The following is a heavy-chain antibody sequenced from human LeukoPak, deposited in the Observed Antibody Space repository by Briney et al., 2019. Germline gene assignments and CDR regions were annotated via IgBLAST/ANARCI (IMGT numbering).Heavy chain of an antibody. CDR3: ARYWGSSGPYYFDY. V-gene: IGHV1-18*01. Sequence: ASVKVSYKASGYTFTSYGISWVRQAPGQGLEWMGWISAYNGNTNYAQKLQGRVTMTTDTSTSTAYMELRSLRSDDTAVYYCARYWGSSGPYYFDYWGQGTQVTVSS. D-gene: IGHD3-22*01. CDR2: ISAYNGNT. CDR1: GYTFTSYG. J-gene: IGHJ4*02.